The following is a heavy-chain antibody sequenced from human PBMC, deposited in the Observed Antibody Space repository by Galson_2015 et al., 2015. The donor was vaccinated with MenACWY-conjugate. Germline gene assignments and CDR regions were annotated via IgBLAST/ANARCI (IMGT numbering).Heavy chain of an antibody. J-gene: IGHJ4*02. V-gene: IGHV3-15*01. CDR1: GFTFSSAW. Sequence: LRLSCAASGFTFSSAWMSWVRQAPGKGLEWVGRIKSKTDGGTTDYAAPVKGRFTISRDDSKNTLYLQMNSLKTEDTAVYYCTTEHGVYGDYGEYYFDYWGQGTLVTVSS. CDR3: TTEHGVYGDYGEYYFDY. CDR2: IKSKTDGGTT. D-gene: IGHD4-17*01.